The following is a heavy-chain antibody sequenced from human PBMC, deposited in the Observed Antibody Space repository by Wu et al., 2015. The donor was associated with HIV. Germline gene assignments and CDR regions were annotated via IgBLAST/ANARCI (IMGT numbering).Heavy chain of an antibody. Sequence: QVQLVQSAAEVKKPGASVKVSCKASGGTFSSYAISWVRQAPGQGLEWMGGIIPIYRTANYVRKFQDRVTITADESTNTAYLELTNLRSDDTAVYYCASWFGAGIVLAGYRYFDLWGRGTLVTVSS. CDR3: ASWFGAGIVLAGYRYFDL. J-gene: IGHJ2*01. CDR1: GGTFSSYA. V-gene: IGHV1-69*01. D-gene: IGHD6-19*01. CDR2: IIPIYRTA.